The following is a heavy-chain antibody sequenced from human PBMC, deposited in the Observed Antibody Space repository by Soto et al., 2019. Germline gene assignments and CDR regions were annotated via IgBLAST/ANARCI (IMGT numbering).Heavy chain of an antibody. Sequence: QVQLVESGGGVVQPGRSLRLSCAASEFTFRTYAMDWVRQAPGKGLEWVAVISYDGTNKYYADSVKGRFTISRDNSKNTLSLQMNSLRPEDTAVYYCARGDSNSWSDFWGQGTLVTVSS. CDR2: ISYDGTNK. V-gene: IGHV3-30*01. J-gene: IGHJ4*02. CDR3: ARGDSNSWSDF. D-gene: IGHD6-13*01. CDR1: EFTFRTYA.